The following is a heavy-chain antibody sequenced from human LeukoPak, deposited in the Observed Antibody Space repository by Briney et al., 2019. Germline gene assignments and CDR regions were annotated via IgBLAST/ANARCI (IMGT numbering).Heavy chain of an antibody. D-gene: IGHD3-16*02. V-gene: IGHV4-34*01. CDR3: ANWASYQSFDAFDI. CDR1: GGSFSGYY. J-gene: IGHJ3*02. Sequence: SETLSLTCAVYGGSFSGYYWSWIRQPPGKGLEWIGEINHSGSTNYNPSLKSRVTISVDTSKNQFSLKLSSVTAADTAVYYCANWASYQSFDAFDIWGQGTMVTVSS. CDR2: INHSGST.